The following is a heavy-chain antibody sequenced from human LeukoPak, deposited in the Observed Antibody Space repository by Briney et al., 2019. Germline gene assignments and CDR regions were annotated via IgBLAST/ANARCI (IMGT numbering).Heavy chain of an antibody. CDR1: GYTFTSYY. CDR2: INPSGGST. V-gene: IGHV1-46*01. Sequence: ASVKVSCKASGYTFTSYYMHWVRQAPGQGLEWMGTINPSGGSTSYAQKFQGRVTMTRDMSTSTVYMELSSLRSEDTAVYYCARDGGSCPFDYWGQGTLVTVSS. D-gene: IGHD2-15*01. J-gene: IGHJ4*02. CDR3: ARDGGSCPFDY.